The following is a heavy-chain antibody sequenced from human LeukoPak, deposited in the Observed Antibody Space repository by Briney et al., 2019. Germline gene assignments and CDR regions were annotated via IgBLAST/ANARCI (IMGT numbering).Heavy chain of an antibody. CDR1: GGSFSGYY. J-gene: IGHJ5*01. V-gene: IGHV4-34*01. CDR3: VRHDGRGGATMGAFDS. D-gene: IGHD4/OR15-4a*01. Sequence: PSETLSLTCAVYGGSFSGYYWSWIRQPPGKGLEWIGEINHSGSTNYNPSLDSRVTISLDTSANQFSLQLNSVTAADTAVYYCVRHDGRGGATMGAFDSWGQGSLVTVSS. CDR2: INHSGST.